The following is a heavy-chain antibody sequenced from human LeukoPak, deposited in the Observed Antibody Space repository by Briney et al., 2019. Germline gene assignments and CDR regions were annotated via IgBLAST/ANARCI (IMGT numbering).Heavy chain of an antibody. CDR1: GYTFTSYD. V-gene: IGHV1-8*03. CDR2: MNPNSGNT. D-gene: IGHD5-12*01. Sequence: ASVKVSCKASGYTFTSYDVNWVRQATGQGLEWMGWMNPNSGNTGYAQKFQGRVTISRNTSITTAYMELSGLTSEDTAVYYCASYSGYAQWGQGTLVTVSS. J-gene: IGHJ4*02. CDR3: ASYSGYAQ.